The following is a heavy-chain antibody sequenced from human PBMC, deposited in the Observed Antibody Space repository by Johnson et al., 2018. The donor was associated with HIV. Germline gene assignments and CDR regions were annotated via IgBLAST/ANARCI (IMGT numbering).Heavy chain of an antibody. V-gene: IGHV3-9*01. D-gene: IGHD6-13*01. Sequence: VQLVESGGGLVQPGRSLRLSCAASGFTFDDYAMHWVRQAPGKGLEWVSGISWNSGSIGYADSVKGRFTISRDNAKNSLYLQMNSLRAEDTAVYYCARESLPGYSSSNDAFDMWGQGTKITVSS. J-gene: IGHJ3*02. CDR2: ISWNSGSI. CDR3: ARESLPGYSSSNDAFDM. CDR1: GFTFDDYA.